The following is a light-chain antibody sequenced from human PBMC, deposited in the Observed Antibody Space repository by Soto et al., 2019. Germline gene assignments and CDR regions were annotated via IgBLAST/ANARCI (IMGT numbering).Light chain of an antibody. CDR3: SSYTSGSTV. CDR2: DVS. V-gene: IGLV2-14*01. Sequence: QSALTQSASVSGSPGQSITISCTGTSSDVGGYKYVSWYQQHPGKAPKLMIYDVSNRPSGVSNRFSGSKSGNTASLTISGLQAEDEADYYCSSYTSGSTVFGGGTKVTVL. CDR1: SSDVGGYKY. J-gene: IGLJ2*01.